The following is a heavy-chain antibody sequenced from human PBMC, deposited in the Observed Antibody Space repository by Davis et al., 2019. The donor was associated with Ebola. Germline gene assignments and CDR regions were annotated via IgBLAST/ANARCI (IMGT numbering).Heavy chain of an antibody. CDR2: ISAYNGDT. CDR3: SRDLGAYGALDV. Sequence: ASVKVSCKASGYTFTSYGITWVRQAPGQGLEWMGWISAYNGDTSYAQKFQGRVTMTTDTSTSTAYMELRSLRSDDTAVYYCSRDLGAYGALDVWGQGTTVTVSS. V-gene: IGHV1-18*01. CDR1: GYTFTSYG. D-gene: IGHD4/OR15-4a*01. J-gene: IGHJ6*02.